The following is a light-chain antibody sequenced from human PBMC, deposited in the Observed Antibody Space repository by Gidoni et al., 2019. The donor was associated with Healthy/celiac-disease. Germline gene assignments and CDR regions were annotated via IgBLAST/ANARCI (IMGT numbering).Light chain of an antibody. CDR1: QSVLYSSNNKNY. Sequence: DIVMTQSPDSLAVSLGERATINCKSRQSVLYSSNNKNYLAWYQQKPGQPPKLLIYWASTRESGVTDRFSGSGSGTDFTLTISSLQAEDVAVYYCQQYYSTPRTFGPGTKVDIK. J-gene: IGKJ3*01. V-gene: IGKV4-1*01. CDR2: WAS. CDR3: QQYYSTPRT.